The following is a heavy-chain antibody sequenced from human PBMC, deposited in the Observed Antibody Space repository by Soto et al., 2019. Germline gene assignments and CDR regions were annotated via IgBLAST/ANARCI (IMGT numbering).Heavy chain of an antibody. CDR2: IIPIFGTA. D-gene: IGHD2-2*02. CDR1: GGTFSSYA. CDR3: ARDVPATAIPPRYHAFDY. J-gene: IGHJ4*02. Sequence: QVQLVQSGAEVKKPGSSVKVSCKASGGTFSSYAISWVRQAPGQGLEWMGGIIPIFGTATYAQKFQGRVTITTDESTSTAYMELSSLRSEDTAVYYCARDVPATAIPPRYHAFDYWGQGTLVTVSS. V-gene: IGHV1-69*01.